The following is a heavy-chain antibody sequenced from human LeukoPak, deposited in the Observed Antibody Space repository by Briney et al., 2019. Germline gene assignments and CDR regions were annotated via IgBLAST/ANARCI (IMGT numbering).Heavy chain of an antibody. Sequence: GGSLILSCAVSGITLSNYGMRWVRQPPGKGLEWVAGISDSGGSTNYAHSVKGRFTISRDNPKSPLYLQMKSLRAEDTAVYFCARRGIVIRAVIMVGFHKGAYCFDYWGQGALVTVSS. J-gene: IGHJ4*02. CDR2: ISDSGGST. CDR3: ARRGIVIRAVIMVGFHKGAYCFDY. D-gene: IGHD3-10*01. V-gene: IGHV3-23*01. CDR1: GITLSNYG.